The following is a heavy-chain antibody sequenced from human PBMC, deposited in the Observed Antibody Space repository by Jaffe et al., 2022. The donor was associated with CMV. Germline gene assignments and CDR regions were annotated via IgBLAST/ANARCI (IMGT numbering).Heavy chain of an antibody. V-gene: IGHV3-21*02. Sequence: EAQLVESGGGPVKPGGSLRLSCAASGFTLNNYNMNWVRQAPGKGLEWVSLIGSKTGYTFYAHSVRGRFTVSRDSAKNALYLQMTSLGADDTAVYYCARDGEGLSYGMDVWGQGTTVTVSS. D-gene: IGHD3-10*01. CDR2: IGSKTGYT. CDR1: GFTLNNYN. J-gene: IGHJ6*02. CDR3: ARDGEGLSYGMDV.